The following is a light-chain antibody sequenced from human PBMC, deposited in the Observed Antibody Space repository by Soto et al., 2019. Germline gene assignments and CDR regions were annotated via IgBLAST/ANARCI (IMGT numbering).Light chain of an antibody. J-gene: IGKJ1*01. V-gene: IGKV3-20*01. CDR3: QRYGGSSWT. CDR2: LAS. CDR1: QAVNTR. Sequence: EIVLTQSPATLSSFPGYRVTISCMASQAVNTRLAWYQHKPGQAPRLLIYLASNRAAGVPARFSGSGSGTDFTLTISRLEPDDFAVYYCQRYGGSSWTFGQGTKVDIK.